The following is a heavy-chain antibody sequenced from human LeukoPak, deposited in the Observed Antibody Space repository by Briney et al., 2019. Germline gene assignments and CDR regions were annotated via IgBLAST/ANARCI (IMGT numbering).Heavy chain of an antibody. V-gene: IGHV3-74*01. J-gene: IGHJ4*02. Sequence: GESLRLSCAASGFTFSSYWMHWVRQAPGKGLVWVSRIKSDGSNTNYADSVKGRFTISRDNAKNTLHLQMNSLRAEDTAVYYCARGGYYGSGRYYFDSWGQGTLVTVSS. CDR1: GFTFSSYW. CDR2: IKSDGSNT. D-gene: IGHD3-3*01. CDR3: ARGGYYGSGRYYFDS.